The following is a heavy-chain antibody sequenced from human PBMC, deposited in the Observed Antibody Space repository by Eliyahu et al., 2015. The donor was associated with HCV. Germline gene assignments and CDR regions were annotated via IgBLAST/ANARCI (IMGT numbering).Heavy chain of an antibody. V-gene: IGHV1-18*01. CDR2: ISGYRGNT. J-gene: IGHJ6*02. D-gene: IGHD3/OR15-3a*01. CDR3: ARDTQTFIGLVIGSYYDYYAMDV. CDR1: GYPLESYG. Sequence: QVQLVQSGAEVKKPGASVRVFCKASGYPLESYGLSWVRQAPGQGLEWMGWISGYRGNTNYAQKFQGRVTMTTDTSTSTVYMELRSLRSDDTAVYYCARDTQTFIGLVIGSYYDYYAMDVWGQGTTVTVSS.